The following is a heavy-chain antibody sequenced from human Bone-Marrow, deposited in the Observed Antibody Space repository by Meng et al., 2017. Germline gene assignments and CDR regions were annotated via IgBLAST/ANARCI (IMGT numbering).Heavy chain of an antibody. D-gene: IGHD3-22*01. CDR1: GYTFTGYY. CDR3: ARGDLGGYYDY. J-gene: IGHJ4*02. CDR2: INPDSGGT. V-gene: IGHV1-2*06. Sequence: VQWLECGAEVKKPGALVKVSCKASGYTFTGYYMHWVRQAPGQGLEWMGRINPDSGGTNYAQKFQGRVTMTRDTSISTAYMQLSRLRSDDTAVYYCARGDLGGYYDYWGQGTLVTVSS.